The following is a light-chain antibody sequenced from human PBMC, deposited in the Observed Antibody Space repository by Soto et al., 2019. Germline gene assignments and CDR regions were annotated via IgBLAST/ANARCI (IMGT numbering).Light chain of an antibody. J-gene: IGLJ2*01. Sequence: QSVLTQPPSVSAAPGQKVTISCSGRSSNIGNNFVSWYQHLPGTAPKLLIYDNNKRPSGIPDRFSGTKSGTSATLGITGLQTGDEAHYYCATWDSSLIAGVFGGGTKVTVL. CDR1: SSNIGNNF. CDR2: DNN. V-gene: IGLV1-51*01. CDR3: ATWDSSLIAGV.